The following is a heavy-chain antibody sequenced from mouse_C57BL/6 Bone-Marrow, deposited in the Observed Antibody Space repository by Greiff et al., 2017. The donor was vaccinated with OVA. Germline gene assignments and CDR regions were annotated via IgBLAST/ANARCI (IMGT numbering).Heavy chain of an antibody. J-gene: IGHJ4*01. CDR3: ARGTATMVTPYYYYAMDY. Sequence: VQVVESGAELARPGASVKLSCKASGYTFTSYGISWVKQRTGQGLEWIGEIYPRSGNTYYNEKFKGKATLTADKSSSTAYMELRSLTSEDSAVYFCARGTATMVTPYYYYAMDYWGQGTSVTVSS. D-gene: IGHD2-1*01. CDR2: IYPRSGNT. V-gene: IGHV1-81*01. CDR1: GYTFTSYG.